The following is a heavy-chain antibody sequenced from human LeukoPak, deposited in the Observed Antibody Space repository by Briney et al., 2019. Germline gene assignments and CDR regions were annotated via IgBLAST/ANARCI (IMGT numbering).Heavy chain of an antibody. D-gene: IGHD3/OR15-3a*01. Sequence: ASVKVSCKASGGTFSSYAISWVRQAPGQGLEWMGWISAYNGNTNYAQKLQGRVTMTTDTSTSTAYMELRSLRSDDTAVYYCARWLGTGYFHYFDYWGQGTLVTVSS. CDR3: ARWLGTGYFHYFDY. J-gene: IGHJ4*02. CDR1: GGTFSSYA. V-gene: IGHV1-18*01. CDR2: ISAYNGNT.